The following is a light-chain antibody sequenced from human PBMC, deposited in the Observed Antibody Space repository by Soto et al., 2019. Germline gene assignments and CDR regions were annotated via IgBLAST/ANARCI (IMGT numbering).Light chain of an antibody. V-gene: IGLV2-14*01. CDR3: SSYTGSSTPYV. CDR2: EFS. Sequence: QSALTQPASVSGSPGQSITISCTGTSSDVGGYNYVSWYQQHPGKAPKLMIYEFSNRPSGISNRFSGSKSGNTASLTISGLQAEDEADYYCSSYTGSSTPYVFGTGTKVTVL. J-gene: IGLJ1*01. CDR1: SSDVGGYNY.